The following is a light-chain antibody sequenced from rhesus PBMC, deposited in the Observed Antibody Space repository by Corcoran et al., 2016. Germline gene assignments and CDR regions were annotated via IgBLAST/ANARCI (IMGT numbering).Light chain of an antibody. CDR1: QGIFRW. J-gene: IGKJ2*01. CDR2: KAS. V-gene: IGKV1-22*01. Sequence: DIQMTQSPSSLSASVGDTVTITCRASQGIFRWLAWYQQKPGKAPKALIYKASTLQRGGPSRSSGCASGTDFPLTISSLPSEDFATYYCQQYGGRPYTFGRGTKVEIK. CDR3: QQYGGRPYT.